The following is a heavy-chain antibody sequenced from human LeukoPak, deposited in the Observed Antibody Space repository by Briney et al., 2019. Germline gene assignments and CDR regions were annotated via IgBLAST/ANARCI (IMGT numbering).Heavy chain of an antibody. CDR2: ISPSGDIT. D-gene: IGHD3-10*01. J-gene: IGHJ4*02. CDR3: AKNDAWLRFGE. Sequence: GGSLRLSCAASGFTFSNHGMNWVRQAPGKGLEWVSGISPSGDITYYADSVKGRFTISRDNSKNTVYLQVISLTAEDTAVYYCAKNDAWLRFGEWSQGTLVTVSS. CDR1: GFTFSNHG. V-gene: IGHV3-23*01.